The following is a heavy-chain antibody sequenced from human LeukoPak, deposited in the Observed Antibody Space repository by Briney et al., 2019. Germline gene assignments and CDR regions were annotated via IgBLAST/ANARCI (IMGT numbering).Heavy chain of an antibody. D-gene: IGHD6-13*01. CDR2: IYSGGST. J-gene: IGHJ4*02. CDR3: ARDGDIAYSSSYYFDY. V-gene: IGHV3-66*01. CDR1: GFIVSSNY. Sequence: GSLRLSCAASGFIVSSNYMSWVRQAPGKGLDWVSVIYSGGSTYYADSVKGRFTISRDNSKNTLYLQMNSLRAEDTAVYYCARDGDIAYSSSYYFDYWGQGTLVTVSS.